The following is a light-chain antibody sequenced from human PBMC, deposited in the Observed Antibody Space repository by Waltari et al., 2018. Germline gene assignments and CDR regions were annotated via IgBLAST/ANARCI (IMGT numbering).Light chain of an antibody. CDR1: QSIRSW. Sequence: DIQMTQSPSTLSASVGDRVTITCRASQSIRSWLAWYQQKPGKAPNLLIYKASSLESGVPSRFSGSGSGTAFTLTNSSLQPDDFATYYCQQYNAYSWTFGQGTKVGIK. V-gene: IGKV1-5*03. CDR3: QQYNAYSWT. J-gene: IGKJ1*01. CDR2: KAS.